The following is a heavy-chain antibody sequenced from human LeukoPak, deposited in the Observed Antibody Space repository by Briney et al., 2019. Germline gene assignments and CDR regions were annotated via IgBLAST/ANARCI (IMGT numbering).Heavy chain of an antibody. CDR1: GFTVINNY. D-gene: IGHD2-21*01. CDR2: IYGGGST. CDR3: ARFLAGVNYFDH. Sequence: GGSLRLSCAASGFTVINNYMNWVRQAPGKGLEWVSVIYGGGSTYYADSVKGRFTISRDNSKNTVYLQMNRLRAEDTAVFYCARFLAGVNYFDHWGQGTLVTVSS. V-gene: IGHV3-53*01. J-gene: IGHJ4*02.